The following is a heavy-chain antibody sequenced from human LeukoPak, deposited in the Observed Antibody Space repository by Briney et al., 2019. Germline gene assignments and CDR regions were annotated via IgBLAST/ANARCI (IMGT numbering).Heavy chain of an antibody. CDR3: AKERVSSGMMEGVLHM. Sequence: GGSLRLSCAASGFTFSSYAMSWVRQAPGKGLEWVSAISGSGGSTYYADSVKGRFTISRDNSKNTLYLQMNSLRAEDTAVYYCAKERVSSGMMEGVLHMWGQGTTVSVSS. CDR1: GFTFSSYA. CDR2: ISGSGGST. J-gene: IGHJ3*02. V-gene: IGHV3-23*01. D-gene: IGHD2-8*01.